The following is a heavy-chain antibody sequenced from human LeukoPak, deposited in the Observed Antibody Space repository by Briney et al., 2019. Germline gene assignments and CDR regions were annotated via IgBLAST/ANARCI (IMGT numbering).Heavy chain of an antibody. CDR3: ARASRDGYNQNFDY. CDR1: GYSFSSYW. V-gene: IGHV5-51*01. J-gene: IGHJ4*02. Sequence: GESLKISCKGLGYSFSSYWNAWVRQRPGKGLEWMGIIYPGGSATRYDPSFQGQVTISADSSTSTAYLQWSSLRASDTAMYYCARASRDGYNQNFDYWGQGTLVTVSS. D-gene: IGHD5-24*01. CDR2: IYPGGSAT.